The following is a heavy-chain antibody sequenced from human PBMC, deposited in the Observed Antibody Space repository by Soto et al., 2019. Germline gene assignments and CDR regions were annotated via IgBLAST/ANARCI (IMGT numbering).Heavy chain of an antibody. CDR3: ARDQKRFLEWLPAYYYMDV. V-gene: IGHV3-66*01. CDR2: IYSGGST. CDR1: GFTVSSNY. D-gene: IGHD3-3*01. J-gene: IGHJ6*03. Sequence: GSLRLSCAASGFTVSSNYMSWVRQAPGKGLEWVSVIYSGGSTYYADSVKGRFTISRDNSKNTLYLQMNSLRAEDTAVYYCARDQKRFLEWLPAYYYMDVWGKGTTVTVSS.